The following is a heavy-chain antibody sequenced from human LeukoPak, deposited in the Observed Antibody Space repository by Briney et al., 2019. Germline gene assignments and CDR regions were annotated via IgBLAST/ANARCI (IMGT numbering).Heavy chain of an antibody. V-gene: IGHV4-61*08. J-gene: IGHJ6*02. Sequence: SQTLSLTCAVSGGSISSGGYYWSWIRQPPGKGLEWIGYIYYSGSTNYNPSLKSRVTISVDTSKNQFSLKLSSVTAADTAVYYCARVPAAPRLYMDVWGQGTTVIVSS. CDR2: IYYSGST. CDR1: GGSISSGGYY. CDR3: ARVPAAPRLYMDV. D-gene: IGHD2-2*01.